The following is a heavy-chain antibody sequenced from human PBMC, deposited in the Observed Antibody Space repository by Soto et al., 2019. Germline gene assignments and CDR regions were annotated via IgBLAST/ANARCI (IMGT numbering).Heavy chain of an antibody. Sequence: QVQLVESGGGVVQPGRSLRLSCAVSGFSFNNFAVHWVRQAPGKGLEWVAVVSSDGGEKNYADSGKGRFTISRDNSRNTLFLQMNGLRDEDTAMYYCARDWGYINFFDLWGQGTRVTVAS. CDR1: GFSFNNFA. V-gene: IGHV3-30-3*01. CDR3: ARDWGYINFFDL. D-gene: IGHD3-16*01. J-gene: IGHJ4*02. CDR2: VSSDGGEK.